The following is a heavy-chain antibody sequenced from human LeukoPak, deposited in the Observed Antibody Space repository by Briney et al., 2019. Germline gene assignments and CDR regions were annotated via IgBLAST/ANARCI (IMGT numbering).Heavy chain of an antibody. J-gene: IGHJ5*02. V-gene: IGHV3-20*04. CDR3: ARVVDYGWFDP. CDR2: INWNGAST. D-gene: IGHD3-16*01. CDR1: GFSFDDLG. Sequence: GGSLRLSCAASGFSFDDLGMTWVRQVPGKGLEWVAGINWNGASTGYADSVKGRFTISRDNAKNSLYLQMNSVRDEDTAVYYCARVVDYGWFDPWGQGTLVAVSS.